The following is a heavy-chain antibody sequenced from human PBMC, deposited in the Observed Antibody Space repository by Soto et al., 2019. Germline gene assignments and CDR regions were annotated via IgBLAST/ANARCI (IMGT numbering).Heavy chain of an antibody. J-gene: IGHJ2*01. CDR2: LVSLFGAA. Sequence: QAQLVQSGAEVKKPGSSVKVSCKASGGSFNNHAVNWVRQAPGQGLEWMGGLVSLFGAADYAQKFQGRVTITADESTSNSYMEMSSLRSEDTAVYYCARGAGTYWYFGLWGHGTLVTVSS. CDR1: GGSFNNHA. V-gene: IGHV1-69*01. D-gene: IGHD1-26*01. CDR3: ARGAGTYWYFGL.